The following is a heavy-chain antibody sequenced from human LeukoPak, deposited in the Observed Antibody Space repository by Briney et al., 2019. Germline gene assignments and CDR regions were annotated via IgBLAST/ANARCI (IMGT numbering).Heavy chain of an antibody. D-gene: IGHD6-19*01. CDR1: GYTFTGYY. Sequence: ASVKVSCKAYGYTFTGYYMHWVRQTPGHGLEWMGWINPNSGGTNYAQKCQGRVTMTRDTSISTAYMELSRLRSDDTAVYYWARDAVAGCFDPWGQGTLVTVSS. V-gene: IGHV1-2*02. CDR2: INPNSGGT. CDR3: ARDAVAGCFDP. J-gene: IGHJ5*02.